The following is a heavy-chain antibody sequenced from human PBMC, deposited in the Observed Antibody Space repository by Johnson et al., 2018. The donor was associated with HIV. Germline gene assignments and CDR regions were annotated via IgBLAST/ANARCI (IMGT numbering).Heavy chain of an antibody. CDR2: ISWNSDTI. V-gene: IGHV3-9*01. Sequence: EVHLVESGGGVVQPGRSLRLSCVASGFPFSTYAIHWVRHAPGQGLAWVSGISWNSDTIGYADSVKCRFAISRDNAKNSLYLQMNSLRAEDTALYYCAKGGPLFVDAFDIWGLGTMVTVSS. D-gene: IGHD3-3*01. J-gene: IGHJ3*02. CDR1: GFPFSTYA. CDR3: AKGGPLFVDAFDI.